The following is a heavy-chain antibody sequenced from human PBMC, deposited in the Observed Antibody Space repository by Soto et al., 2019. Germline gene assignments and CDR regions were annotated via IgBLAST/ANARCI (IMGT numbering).Heavy chain of an antibody. CDR2: ISYDGSNK. V-gene: IGHV3-30*18. CDR3: AKDRGYCNGGSCYSADY. Sequence: QVQLVESGGGVVQPGRSLRLSCAASGFTFSTYGMHWVRQAPGKGLEWVAVISYDGSNKYYADSVKGRSTISRDNSKNTLYLQVNSLRAEDTAVYYCAKDRGYCNGGSCYSADYWGQGTLATASS. J-gene: IGHJ4*02. D-gene: IGHD2-15*01. CDR1: GFTFSTYG.